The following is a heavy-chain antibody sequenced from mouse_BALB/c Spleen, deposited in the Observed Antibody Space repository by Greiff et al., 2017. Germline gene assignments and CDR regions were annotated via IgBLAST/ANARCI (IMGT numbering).Heavy chain of an antibody. V-gene: IGHV5-6-4*01. CDR1: GFTFSSYT. D-gene: IGHD1-2*01. CDR2: ISSGGSYT. Sequence: EVQRVESGGGLVKPGGSLKLSCAASGFTFSSYTMSWVRQTPEKRLEWVATISSGGSYTYYPDSVKGRFTISRDNAKNTLYLQMSSLKSEDTAMYYCTSLRLKFAYWGQGTLVTVSA. J-gene: IGHJ3*01. CDR3: TSLRLKFAY.